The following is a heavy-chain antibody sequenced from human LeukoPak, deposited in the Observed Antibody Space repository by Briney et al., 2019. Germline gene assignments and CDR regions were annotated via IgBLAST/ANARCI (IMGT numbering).Heavy chain of an antibody. CDR3: ATSSGYVRAYVPDAFDI. D-gene: IGHD3-22*01. CDR1: GASISSYY. Sequence: SETLSLTCTVSGASISSYYWSWIRQPPGKGLEWIGYIYYSGSTNYNPSLKSRVTISVDTSKNQFSLKLSSVTAADTAVYYCATSSGYVRAYVPDAFDIWGQGTMVTVSS. J-gene: IGHJ3*02. CDR2: IYYSGST. V-gene: IGHV4-59*01.